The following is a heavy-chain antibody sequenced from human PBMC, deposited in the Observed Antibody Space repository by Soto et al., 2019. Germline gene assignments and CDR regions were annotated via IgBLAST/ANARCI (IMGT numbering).Heavy chain of an antibody. CDR1: GFTFSYG. V-gene: IGHV3-30*18. Sequence: VQLLESGGGLIQPGGSLRLSCAASGFTFSYGIHWLRQAPGKGLEXXAYISYDSSNKFYGDSVKGRFTISRDNSKNTQFLQMNSLRAEDTAVYYCAKLVIGYCSGNTCDDYWGQGTLVAVSS. CDR3: AKLVIGYCSGNTCDDY. D-gene: IGHD2-15*01. J-gene: IGHJ4*02. CDR2: ISYDSSNK.